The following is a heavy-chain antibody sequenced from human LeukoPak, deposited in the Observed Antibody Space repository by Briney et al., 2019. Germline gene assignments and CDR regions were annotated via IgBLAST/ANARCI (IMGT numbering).Heavy chain of an antibody. D-gene: IGHD3-16*02. J-gene: IGHJ4*02. CDR1: GGSISSGGYY. CDR3: ARVTTYYDYVWGSYRGEGVDY. V-gene: IGHV4-31*03. Sequence: PSQTLSLTCTVSGGSISSGGYYWSWIRQHPGKGLEWIGYIYYSGSTYYNPSLKSRVTISVDTSKNQFSLKLSSVTAADTAVCYCARVTTYYDYVWGSYRGEGVDYWGQGTLVTVSS. CDR2: IYYSGST.